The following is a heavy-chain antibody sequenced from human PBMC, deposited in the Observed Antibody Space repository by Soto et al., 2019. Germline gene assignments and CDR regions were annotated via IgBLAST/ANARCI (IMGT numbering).Heavy chain of an antibody. D-gene: IGHD4-17*01. CDR3: ARDGGSGDYHYYYYYYGMDV. Sequence: GGSLRLSCAASGFTFSSYAMHWVRQAPGKXLEWVAVISYDGSNKYYADSVKGRFTISRDNSKNTLYLQMNSLRAEDTAVYYCARDGGSGDYHYYYYYYGMDVWGQGTTVTVSS. CDR2: ISYDGSNK. V-gene: IGHV3-30-3*01. J-gene: IGHJ6*02. CDR1: GFTFSSYA.